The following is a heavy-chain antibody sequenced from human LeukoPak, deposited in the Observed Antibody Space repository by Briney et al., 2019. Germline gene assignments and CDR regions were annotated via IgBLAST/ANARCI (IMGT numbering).Heavy chain of an antibody. CDR3: ARSRLWFDY. Sequence: SETLSLTCAVSGASISSYYWTWIRRPPGKGLEWIGYIHNSGSTNYNPSLKSRVTISVDTSKNQISLKLSSVTAADTAVYYCARSRLWFDYWGQGTLVTVSS. D-gene: IGHD2-21*01. CDR2: IHNSGST. V-gene: IGHV4-59*01. J-gene: IGHJ4*02. CDR1: GASISSYY.